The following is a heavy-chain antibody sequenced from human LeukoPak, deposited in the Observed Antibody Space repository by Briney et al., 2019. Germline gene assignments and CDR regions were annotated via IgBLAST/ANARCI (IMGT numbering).Heavy chain of an antibody. CDR3: ARGSYGDY. CDR2: ISTYNGNT. J-gene: IGHJ4*02. D-gene: IGHD3-10*01. V-gene: IGHV1-18*01. CDR1: GYTLTSYG. Sequence: ASVKVSCKASGYTLTSYGISWVRQAPGQGLEWMGWISTYNGNTNYAQKVQGRVTMTTDTSTSTAYMEVRSLTSDDTAVYYCARGSYGDYWGQGTQVTVSS.